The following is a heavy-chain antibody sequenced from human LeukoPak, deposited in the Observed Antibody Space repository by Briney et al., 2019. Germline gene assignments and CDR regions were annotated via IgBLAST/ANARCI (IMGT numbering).Heavy chain of an antibody. Sequence: GSLRLSCAASGFTFSSYAMSWVRQAPGKGLEWVSAISGSGGSTYYADSVKGRSTISRDNSKNTLYLQMNSLRAEDTAVYYCAKDPYYDFWSGPFDYWGQGTLVTVSS. V-gene: IGHV3-23*01. D-gene: IGHD3-3*01. CDR3: AKDPYYDFWSGPFDY. J-gene: IGHJ4*02. CDR1: GFTFSSYA. CDR2: ISGSGGST.